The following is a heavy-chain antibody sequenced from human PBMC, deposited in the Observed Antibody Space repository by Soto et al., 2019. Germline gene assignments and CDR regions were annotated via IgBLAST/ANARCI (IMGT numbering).Heavy chain of an antibody. J-gene: IGHJ4*02. CDR3: ARDLNYGLFDY. V-gene: IGHV3-48*01. Sequence: EVQLVESGGGLVQPGGSLRLSCAASGFTFSSYSMNWVRQAPGNGLEWVSYISSSSSTIYYADSVKGRFTISRDNAKNSLYLQRNSLIAEDTAVYYCARDLNYGLFDYWGQGTLVTVSS. CDR2: ISSSSSTI. CDR1: GFTFSSYS. D-gene: IGHD4-17*01.